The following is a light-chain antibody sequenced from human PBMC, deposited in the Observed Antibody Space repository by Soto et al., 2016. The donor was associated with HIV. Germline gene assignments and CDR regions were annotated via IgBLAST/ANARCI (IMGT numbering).Light chain of an antibody. CDR2: KAS. CDR1: QNIFSW. V-gene: IGKV1-5*03. CDR3: QQYHDYPLT. Sequence: DIQMTQSPSTLSASVGDRVTITCRASQNIFSWLAWIQQKAGKAPKLLIYKASSLESGVPSRFSGSGSGTEFTLTISSLQPDDFATYYCQQYHDYPLTFGGGTKVEI. J-gene: IGKJ4*01.